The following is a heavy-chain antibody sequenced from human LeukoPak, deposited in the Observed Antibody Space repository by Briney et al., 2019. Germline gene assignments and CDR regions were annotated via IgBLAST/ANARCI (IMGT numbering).Heavy chain of an antibody. Sequence: GGPLSLLCGAWGFPLCRYREHGVRESRGKGLEGVSCSSSSSCYIYYAHSVKGRSTISRDNAKNSLYLQMNTLRAEDTAVYFCARGLAVAVPDAFDIWGQGTMVTVSS. V-gene: IGHV3-21*01. J-gene: IGHJ3*02. CDR2: SSSSSCYI. D-gene: IGHD6-19*01. CDR1: GFPLCRYR. CDR3: ARGLAVAVPDAFDI.